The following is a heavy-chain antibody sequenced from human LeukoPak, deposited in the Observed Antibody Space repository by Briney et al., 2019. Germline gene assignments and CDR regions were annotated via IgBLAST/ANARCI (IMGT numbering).Heavy chain of an antibody. D-gene: IGHD6-19*01. Sequence: PSETLSLTCTVSGGSISSYYWSWIRQPAGKGLEWIGRIYTSGSTNYNPSLKSRVTMSVDTSKNQFSLKLSSVTAADTAVYYCARESSGWYNYYYGMDVWGQGTTVTVSS. V-gene: IGHV4-4*07. CDR1: GGSISSYY. CDR3: ARESSGWYNYYYGMDV. J-gene: IGHJ6*02. CDR2: IYTSGST.